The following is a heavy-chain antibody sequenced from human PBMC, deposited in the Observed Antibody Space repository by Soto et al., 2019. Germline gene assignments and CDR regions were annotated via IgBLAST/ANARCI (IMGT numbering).Heavy chain of an antibody. CDR1: GFTFSTYA. D-gene: IGHD1-1*01. CDR3: AKVRDWNRDQWYYFDY. CDR2: ISGSGGST. Sequence: EVQLLESGGALVQPGGSLRLSCAAAGFTFSTYAMSWVRQAPGKGLEWVSAISGSGGSTYYADSMKGGFTISRDNSKYTLYLQMNSLRDEDTAIYYCAKVRDWNRDQWYYFDYWGQGTLVTVSS. J-gene: IGHJ4*02. V-gene: IGHV3-23*01.